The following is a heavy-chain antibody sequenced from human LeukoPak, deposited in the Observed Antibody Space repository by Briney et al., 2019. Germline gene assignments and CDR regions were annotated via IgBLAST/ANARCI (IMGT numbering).Heavy chain of an antibody. CDR3: ARDHGGYAYFDY. Sequence: PSQTLSLTCTVSGGSISSGGYYWSWIRQHPGKGLEWIGYIYYSGSTYYNPSLKSRVTISVDTSKNQFSLKPSSVTAADTAVYYCARDHGGYAYFDYWGQGTLVTVSS. J-gene: IGHJ4*02. CDR2: IYYSGST. V-gene: IGHV4-31*03. D-gene: IGHD5-12*01. CDR1: GGSISSGGYY.